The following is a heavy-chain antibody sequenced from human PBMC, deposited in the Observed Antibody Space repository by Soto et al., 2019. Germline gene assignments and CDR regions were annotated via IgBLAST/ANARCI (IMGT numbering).Heavy chain of an antibody. J-gene: IGHJ6*02. D-gene: IGHD6-13*01. CDR1: GFTFSSYG. CDR3: AKDWRSSRLYYYYGMDV. Sequence: ESGGGVVQPGRSLRLSCAASGFTFSSYGMHWVRQAPGKGLEWVAVISYDGSNKYYADSVKGRFTISRDNSKNTLYLQMNSLRAEDTAVYYCAKDWRSSRLYYYYGMDVWGQGTTVTVSS. CDR2: ISYDGSNK. V-gene: IGHV3-30*18.